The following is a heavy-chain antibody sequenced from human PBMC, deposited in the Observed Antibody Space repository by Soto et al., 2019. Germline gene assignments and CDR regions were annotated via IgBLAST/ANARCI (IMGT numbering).Heavy chain of an antibody. D-gene: IGHD1-1*01. CDR2: INPNSGST. V-gene: IGHV1-2*02. J-gene: IGHJ4*02. CDR3: ARDPSGGWNDGEVQGNY. CDR1: GYTFTGYY. Sequence: ASVKVSCKASGYTFTGYYIHWVRQAPGQGLEWMGWINPNSGSTNYAQKFQGKVTMTRDTSISAASMELSRLRSDDTAVYYCARDPSGGWNDGEVQGNYWGQGTLVTVPS.